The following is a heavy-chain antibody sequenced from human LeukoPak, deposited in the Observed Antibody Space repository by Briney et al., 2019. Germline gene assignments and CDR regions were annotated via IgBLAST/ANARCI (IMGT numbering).Heavy chain of an antibody. CDR3: ARDSTAGGQPHDY. Sequence: SETLSLTCAVYGGSFSGYYWSWIRQPAGKGLEWIGRIYTSGSTNYNPSLKSRVTMSVDTSKNQFSLKLSSVTAADTAVYYCARDSTAGGQPHDYWGQGTLVTVSS. V-gene: IGHV4-4*07. CDR2: IYTSGST. J-gene: IGHJ4*02. CDR1: GGSFSGYY. D-gene: IGHD4-17*01.